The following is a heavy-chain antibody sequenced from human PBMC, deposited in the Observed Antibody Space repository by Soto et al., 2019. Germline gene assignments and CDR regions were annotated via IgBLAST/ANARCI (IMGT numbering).Heavy chain of an antibody. D-gene: IGHD2-8*01. CDR1: GGTFRTAA. J-gene: IGHJ6*02. CDR2: IMPVFRTP. V-gene: IGHV1-69*12. CDR3: ARDNDRPQLGGNYYYILDV. Sequence: QVQLEQSGAEVKKPGSSVKVSCKASGGTFRTAAVSWVRQAPGQGLERMGGIMPVFRTPDYAQKFHDRVTITADESTRTAYMELSGLRSDDTAVYYCARDNDRPQLGGNYYYILDVWGQGPTVPVSS.